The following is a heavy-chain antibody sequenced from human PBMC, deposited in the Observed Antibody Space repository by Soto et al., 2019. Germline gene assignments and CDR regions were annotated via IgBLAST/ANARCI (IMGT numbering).Heavy chain of an antibody. CDR1: EFTFSNYA. J-gene: IGHJ4*02. CDR3: AKNPGYYYDSTGYHFAY. Sequence: GGSLRLSCAASEFTFSNYAMSWVRQAPGKGLEWVSAISYGGGTTYYADSVKGRFTISRDNSKNTLYLQMNSLRTEDTAVYYCAKNPGYYYDSTGYHFAYWGQGTLVTVSS. D-gene: IGHD3-22*01. CDR2: ISYGGGTT. V-gene: IGHV3-23*01.